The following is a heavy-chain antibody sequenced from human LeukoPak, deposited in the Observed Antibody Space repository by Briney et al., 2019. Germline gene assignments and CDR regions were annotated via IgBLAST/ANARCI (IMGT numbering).Heavy chain of an antibody. V-gene: IGHV4-59*01. D-gene: IGHD7-27*01. CDR1: GGSLNNSY. Sequence: PSETLSLTCNVSGGSLNNSYWSWIRQPPGKGLEWLGSIYYAGRTNYNPSLKSRDTVSVDTSKNQFSLKLTSVTAADTAVYYCARAWGFVDYWGQGTLVTVSS. J-gene: IGHJ4*02. CDR3: ARAWGFVDY. CDR2: IYYAGRT.